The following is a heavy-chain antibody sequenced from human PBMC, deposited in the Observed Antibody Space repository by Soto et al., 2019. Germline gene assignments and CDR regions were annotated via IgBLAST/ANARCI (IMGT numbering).Heavy chain of an antibody. V-gene: IGHV3-23*01. D-gene: IGHD3-3*01. CDR3: AKLEPVTIFGVVPDPSYYMDV. J-gene: IGHJ6*03. CDR1: GFTFSSYA. Sequence: PGGSLRLSCAASGFTFSSYAMSWVRQAPGKGLEWVSAISGSGGSTYYADSVKGRFTISRDNSKNTLYLQMNSLRAEDTAVYYCAKLEPVTIFGVVPDPSYYMDVWGKGTTVTVSS. CDR2: ISGSGGST.